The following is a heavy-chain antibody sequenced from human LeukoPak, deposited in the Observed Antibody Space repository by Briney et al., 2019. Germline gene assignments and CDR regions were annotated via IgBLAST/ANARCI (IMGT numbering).Heavy chain of an antibody. Sequence: SETLSLTCTVSGGSISSSSYYWGWISQPPGKGLEWIGSIYYSGSTYYNPSLKSRVTISVDTSKNQFSLKLSSVTAADTAVYYCARGGVDTVTVDYWGQGTLVTVSS. CDR2: IYYSGST. CDR3: ARGGVDTVTVDY. D-gene: IGHD5-18*01. J-gene: IGHJ4*02. V-gene: IGHV4-39*07. CDR1: GGSISSSSYY.